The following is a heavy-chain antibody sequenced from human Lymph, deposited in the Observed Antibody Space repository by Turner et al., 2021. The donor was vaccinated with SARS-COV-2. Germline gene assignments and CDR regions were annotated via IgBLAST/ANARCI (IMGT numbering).Heavy chain of an antibody. Sequence: EVKLVESGGGLVQPGGSLRLSCAASGFTFSYYWMSWVRQAPGKGLDWVANIKQDGSEKYYVDSVKGRFTISRDNAKNSLFLQMNSLRAEDTAVYYCARMGSSSWYFDYWGQGTLVTVSS. CDR2: IKQDGSEK. V-gene: IGHV3-7*01. CDR1: GFTFSYYW. J-gene: IGHJ4*02. D-gene: IGHD1-26*01. CDR3: ARMGSSSWYFDY.